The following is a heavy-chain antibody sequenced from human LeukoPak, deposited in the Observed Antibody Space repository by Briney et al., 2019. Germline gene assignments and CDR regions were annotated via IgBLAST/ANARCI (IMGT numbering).Heavy chain of an antibody. CDR1: GYSITSYW. V-gene: IGHV5-51*01. J-gene: IGHJ4*02. CDR2: ISPGDSDT. D-gene: IGHD2-15*01. CDR3: ARGAYCRGGSCYFDY. Sequence: GESLKISCKGSGYSITSYWIGWVRQMPGKGLEWMGIISPGDSDTRYSPSFQGQVTISADKSISTTYLQWSSLKASDTAMYYCARGAYCRGGSCYFDYWGQGTPVTVSS.